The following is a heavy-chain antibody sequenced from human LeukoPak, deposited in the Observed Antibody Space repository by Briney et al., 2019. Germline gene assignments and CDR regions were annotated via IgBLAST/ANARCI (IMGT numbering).Heavy chain of an antibody. J-gene: IGHJ5*02. V-gene: IGHV4-31*03. CDR2: IYYSGST. CDR3: ARTRRITMVRGGILFDP. D-gene: IGHD3-10*01. CDR1: GGSISSGGYY. Sequence: SETLSLTCTVSGGSISSGGYYWSWIRQHPGKGLEWIGYIYYSGSTYYNPSLKSRVTISVDTSKYQFSLKLSSVTAADTAVYYCARTRRITMVRGGILFDPWGQGTLVTVSS.